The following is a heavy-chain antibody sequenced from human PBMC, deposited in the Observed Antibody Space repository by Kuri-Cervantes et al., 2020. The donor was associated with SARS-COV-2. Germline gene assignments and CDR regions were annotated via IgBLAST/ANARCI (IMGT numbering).Heavy chain of an antibody. CDR3: ARQRLLAFNWFDP. D-gene: IGHD3-22*01. Sequence: GGSLRLSCKGSGYSFTSYWIGWVRQMPGKGLEWTGIIYPGDSDTRYSPSFQGQVTISADKSISTAYLQWSSLKASDTAMYYCARQRLLAFNWFDPWGQGTLVTVSS. V-gene: IGHV5-51*01. J-gene: IGHJ5*02. CDR1: GYSFTSYW. CDR2: IYPGDSDT.